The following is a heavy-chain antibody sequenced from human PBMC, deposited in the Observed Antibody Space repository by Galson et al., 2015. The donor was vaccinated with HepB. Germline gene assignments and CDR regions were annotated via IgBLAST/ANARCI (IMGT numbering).Heavy chain of an antibody. D-gene: IGHD6-6*01. CDR3: AKVLISDGLIAKDKYSSSGFDY. J-gene: IGHJ4*02. V-gene: IGHV3-23*01. CDR1: GFTFSSYA. CDR2: ISGSGGST. Sequence: SLRLSCAASGFTFSSYAMSWVRQAPGKGLEWVSAISGSGGSTYYADSVKGRFTISRDNSKNTLYLQMISLRAEDTAVYYCAKVLISDGLIAKDKYSSSGFDYWGQGTLVTVSS.